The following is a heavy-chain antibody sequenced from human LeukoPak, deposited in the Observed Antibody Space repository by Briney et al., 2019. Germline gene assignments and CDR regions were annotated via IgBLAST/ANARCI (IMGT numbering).Heavy chain of an antibody. V-gene: IGHV4-30-4*01. J-gene: IGHJ4*02. CDR2: IYYSGST. CDR1: GGSISSGDYY. CDR3: ARVVAYSSSWGTLDY. Sequence: SQTLSLTCTVSGGSISSGDYYWRWIRQPPGKGLEWIGYIYYSGSTYYNPSLKSRVTISVDTSKNQFSLKLSSVTAADTAVYYCARVVAYSSSWGTLDYWGQGTLVTVSS. D-gene: IGHD6-13*01.